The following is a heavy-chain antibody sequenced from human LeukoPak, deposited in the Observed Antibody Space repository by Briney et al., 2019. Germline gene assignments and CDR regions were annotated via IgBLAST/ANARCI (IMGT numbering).Heavy chain of an antibody. CDR2: IYYSGST. J-gene: IGHJ3*02. CDR3: ASHSPNPDASGRYTAFDI. V-gene: IGHV4-59*08. Sequence: PSETLSLTCTVSGGPISRYYWSWIRQPPGKGLEWIGYIYYSGSTKYNPSLKSRVTISVDTSKNQFSLKLTSVTAADTAVYYCASHSPNPDASGRYTAFDIWGQGTMVTVSS. D-gene: IGHD6-19*01. CDR1: GGPISRYY.